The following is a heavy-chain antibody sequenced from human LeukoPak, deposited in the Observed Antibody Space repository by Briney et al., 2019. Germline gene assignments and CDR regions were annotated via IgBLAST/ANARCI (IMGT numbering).Heavy chain of an antibody. D-gene: IGHD3-16*01. CDR2: ISAYNGNT. J-gene: IGHJ5*02. V-gene: IGHV1-18*01. CDR3: ARDTWFGDNWFDP. CDR1: GYTFTSYG. Sequence: ASVKVSCKASGYTFTSYGISWVRQAPGQGLEWTGWISAYNGNTNYAQKLQGRVTMTRNTSISTAYMELSSLRSEDTAVYYCARDTWFGDNWFDPWGQGTLVTVSS.